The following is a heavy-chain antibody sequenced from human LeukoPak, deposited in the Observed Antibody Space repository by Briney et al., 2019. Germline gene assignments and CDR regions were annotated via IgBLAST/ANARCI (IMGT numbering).Heavy chain of an antibody. V-gene: IGHV4-59*12. D-gene: IGHD6-13*01. J-gene: IGHJ6*03. CDR2: ISYSGST. CDR3: ARVGAAAGVGYYYYYMDV. Sequence: SETLSLTCSVSGGSISSYYWSWIRQPPGKGLEWIGYISYSGSTNYNPSLKSRVTISVDTSKNQFSLKLSSVTAADTAVYYCARVGAAAGVGYYYYYMDVWGKGTTVTVSS. CDR1: GGSISSYY.